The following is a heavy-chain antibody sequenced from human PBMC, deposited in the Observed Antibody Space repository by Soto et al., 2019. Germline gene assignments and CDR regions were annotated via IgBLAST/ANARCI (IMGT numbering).Heavy chain of an antibody. V-gene: IGHV3-21*04. J-gene: IGHJ4*02. CDR1: GFTFSTYS. D-gene: IGHD2-15*01. CDR2: TSSSSSYI. Sequence: GGSLRLSCAASGFTFSTYSMNWVRQAPGKGLEWVSSTSSSSSYIYYADSVKGRFTISRDNSKNTLYLQLNSLRAEDTAIYYCAKRSSDCRGDSCYSTPANWGQGTRVTVSS. CDR3: AKRSSDCRGDSCYSTPAN.